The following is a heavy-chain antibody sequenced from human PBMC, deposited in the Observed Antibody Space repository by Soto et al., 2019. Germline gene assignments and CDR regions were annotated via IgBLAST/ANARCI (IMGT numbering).Heavy chain of an antibody. CDR3: ARSGSSSVGGVFDY. Sequence: QVQLVQSGAEEKKPGASVKVSCKASGYTFTSFAMHWVRQAPGQRLEWMGWINAGNGNTKYSQKFQGRVTLTRDTSASTAYMELSSLRSEDTAVYYCARSGSSSVGGVFDYWGQGSLVTVSS. D-gene: IGHD3-22*01. CDR2: INAGNGNT. CDR1: GYTFTSFA. V-gene: IGHV1-3*05. J-gene: IGHJ4*02.